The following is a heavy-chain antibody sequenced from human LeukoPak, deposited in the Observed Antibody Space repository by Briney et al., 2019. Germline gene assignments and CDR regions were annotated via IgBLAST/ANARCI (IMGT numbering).Heavy chain of an antibody. CDR3: ARGSPPRVYYDRSGYYSYYFDY. D-gene: IGHD3-22*01. V-gene: IGHV1-18*01. CDR2: ISPYNGNT. Sequence: ASVKVSCKASGYTFTSYDINWVRQATGQGLEWMGWISPYNGNTIYAQKPQGRVTMTTDTSTSTAYMELRSLRSDDTAVYYCARGSPPRVYYDRSGYYSYYFDYWGQGTLVTVSS. J-gene: IGHJ4*02. CDR1: GYTFTSYD.